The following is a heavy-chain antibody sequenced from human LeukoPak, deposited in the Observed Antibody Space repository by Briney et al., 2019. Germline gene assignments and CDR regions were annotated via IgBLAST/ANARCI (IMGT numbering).Heavy chain of an antibody. V-gene: IGHV3-23*01. CDR1: GFTFSSYA. D-gene: IGHD5-12*01. CDR3: AKDLDIVARITGN. J-gene: IGHJ4*02. Sequence: PGGSLRLSCAASGFTFSSYAMSWVPQAPGKGPEWVSGATGSGGSTYYADSVKGRFTISRDNSKNTLYLQMNSLRAEDTAVYYCAKDLDIVARITGNWGQGTLVTVSS. CDR2: ATGSGGST.